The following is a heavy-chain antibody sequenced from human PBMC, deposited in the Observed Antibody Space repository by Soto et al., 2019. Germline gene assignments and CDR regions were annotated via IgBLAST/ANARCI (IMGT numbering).Heavy chain of an antibody. J-gene: IGHJ6*02. V-gene: IGHV4-34*01. D-gene: IGHD3-22*01. Sequence: TSETLSLTCAVYGESFSNHYWTWIRQSPGKGLEWVGEINYSGSTRYNWSLGSRVTISVDTSKNQFSLMVTSVTAEDTAVYYCARGVVYRDVGLAYRMDVWGQGTTVTVSS. CDR1: GESFSNHY. CDR3: ARGVVYRDVGLAYRMDV. CDR2: INYSGST.